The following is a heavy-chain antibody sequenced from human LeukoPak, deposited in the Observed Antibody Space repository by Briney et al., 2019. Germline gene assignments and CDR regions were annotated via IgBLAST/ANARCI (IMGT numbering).Heavy chain of an antibody. V-gene: IGHV4-59*01. J-gene: IGHJ5*02. D-gene: IGHD1-26*01. CDR1: GGSISSYY. CDR2: IYYSGST. Sequence: SETLSLTCTVSGGSISSYYWSWIRQPPGKGLEWIGYIYYSGSTNYNPSLKSRVTISVDTSKNQFSLKLSSVTAADTAVYYCASLDLVGATGWFDPWGQGTLVTVSS. CDR3: ASLDLVGATGWFDP.